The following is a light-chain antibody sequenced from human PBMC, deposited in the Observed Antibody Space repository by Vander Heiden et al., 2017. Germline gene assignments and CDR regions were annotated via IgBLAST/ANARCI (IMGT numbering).Light chain of an antibody. CDR2: GTS. J-gene: IGKJ1*01. CDR3: QQYGSSPQM. V-gene: IGKV3-20*01. Sequence: ELLLTQPPGTLSLSPAARATLSCRASQSVSTGYLAWYQQKPGQTPRLLIYGTSRRATGTPDRFSGSGSGTDFTLTISRLEPEDFAVYYCQQYGSSPQMFGQGTKVEIK. CDR1: QSVSTGY.